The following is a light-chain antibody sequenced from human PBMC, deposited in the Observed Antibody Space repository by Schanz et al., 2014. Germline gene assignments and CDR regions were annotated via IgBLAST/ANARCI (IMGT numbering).Light chain of an antibody. CDR3: SSFTSSITLE. Sequence: QSALTQPASVSGSPGQSITISCTGTSSDVGGYNYVSWYQQHPGKAPKLMIYDVSNRPSGVSNRFSGSKSGNTASLTISGLQAEDEADYYCSSFTSSITLEFGGGTKLTVL. V-gene: IGLV2-14*01. J-gene: IGLJ3*02. CDR1: SSDVGGYNY. CDR2: DVS.